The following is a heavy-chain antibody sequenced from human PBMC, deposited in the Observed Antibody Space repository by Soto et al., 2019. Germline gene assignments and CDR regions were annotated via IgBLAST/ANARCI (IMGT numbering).Heavy chain of an antibody. CDR1: GFTFSSYA. CDR3: ARDVNDYGEKWDNRPGGY. J-gene: IGHJ4*02. D-gene: IGHD4-17*01. Sequence: PGGSLRLSCAASGFTFSSYAMHWVRQAPGKGLEWVAVISYDGSNKYYADSVKGRFTISRDNSKNTLYLQMNSLRAEDTAVYYCARDVNDYGEKWDNRPGGYWGQGTLVTVSS. V-gene: IGHV3-30-3*01. CDR2: ISYDGSNK.